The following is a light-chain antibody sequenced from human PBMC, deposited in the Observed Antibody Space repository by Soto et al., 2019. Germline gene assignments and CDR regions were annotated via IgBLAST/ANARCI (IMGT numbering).Light chain of an antibody. Sequence: DIQMTHSPSTLSASVGDTVTITFRASQTISGWLAWYQHKPGKAPKFLIYDASTLESGVPSRFSGSGSGTEFTLTISSLQPDDFATYYCQQYNNYPRTFGQGTKVDIK. CDR2: DAS. V-gene: IGKV1-5*01. J-gene: IGKJ1*01. CDR3: QQYNNYPRT. CDR1: QTISGW.